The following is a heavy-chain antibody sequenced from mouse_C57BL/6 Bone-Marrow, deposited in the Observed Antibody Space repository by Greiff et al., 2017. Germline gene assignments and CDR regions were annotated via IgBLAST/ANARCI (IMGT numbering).Heavy chain of an antibody. J-gene: IGHJ2*01. CDR2: IDPENGDT. CDR1: GFNIKDDY. D-gene: IGHD1-1*01. Sequence: DVQLQESGAELVRPGASVKLSCTASGFNIKDDYMHWVKQRPEQGLEWIGWIDPENGDTEYASKFQGKATITADTSSNTAYLQLSSLTSEDTAVYYCTTSGSGYWGQGTTLTVSS. V-gene: IGHV14-4*01. CDR3: TTSGSGY.